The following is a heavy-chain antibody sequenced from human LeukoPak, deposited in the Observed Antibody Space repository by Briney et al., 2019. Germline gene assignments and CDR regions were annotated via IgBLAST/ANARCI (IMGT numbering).Heavy chain of an antibody. J-gene: IGHJ3*02. V-gene: IGHV1-18*01. Sequence: ASVKVSCKASGYTFTNYGVSWVRQAPGQGLEWMGWISAYNGNTDYAQKFQGRVTMTTDTSTSTAYMELRSLRSDDTAVYYCARDITGTTGLGVDAFDIWGQGTMVTVSS. CDR2: ISAYNGNT. CDR3: ARDITGTTGLGVDAFDI. CDR1: GYTFTNYG. D-gene: IGHD1-20*01.